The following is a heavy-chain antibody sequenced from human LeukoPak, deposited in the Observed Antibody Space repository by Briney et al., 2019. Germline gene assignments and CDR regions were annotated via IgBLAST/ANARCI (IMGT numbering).Heavy chain of an antibody. V-gene: IGHV3-48*04. CDR2: ISSSSSTI. CDR1: GFTFSSYS. Sequence: GGSLRLSCAASGFTFSSYSMNWVRQAPGKGLEWVSYISSSSSTIYYADSVKGRFTISRDNAKNSLYLQMNSLRAEDTAVYYCARDRPDYGGNLDIDYWGQGTLVTVSS. J-gene: IGHJ4*02. CDR3: ARDRPDYGGNLDIDY. D-gene: IGHD4-23*01.